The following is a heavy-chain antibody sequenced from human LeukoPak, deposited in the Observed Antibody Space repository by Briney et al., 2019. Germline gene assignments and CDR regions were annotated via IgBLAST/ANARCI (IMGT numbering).Heavy chain of an antibody. D-gene: IGHD4-17*01. CDR1: GYTFTGYY. CDR2: INPNSGGT. J-gene: IGHJ4*02. Sequence: VASVTVSCKASGYTFTGYYMHWVRQAPGQGLEWMGWINPNSGGTNYAQKFQGWVTMTWDTSISTAYMELSRLRSDDTAVYYCARGDDYGDYGSLDYWGQGTLVTVSS. CDR3: ARGDDYGDYGSLDY. V-gene: IGHV1-2*04.